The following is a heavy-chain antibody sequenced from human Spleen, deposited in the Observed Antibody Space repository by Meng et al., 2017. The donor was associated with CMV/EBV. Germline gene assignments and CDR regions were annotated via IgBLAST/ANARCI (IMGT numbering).Heavy chain of an antibody. CDR3: ARDTRSYYYDSSPYQTDAFDI. CDR1: GGSISSSNYY. V-gene: IGHV4-39*07. CDR2: IDYSGST. J-gene: IGHJ3*02. D-gene: IGHD3-22*01. Sequence: SETLSLTCTVSGGSISSSNYYWGWIRQPPGKGLEWIESIDYSGSTYYNPSLKSRVTMSVDTSKNQFSLKLSSVTAADTAIYYCARDTRSYYYDSSPYQTDAFDIWGRGTMVTVSS.